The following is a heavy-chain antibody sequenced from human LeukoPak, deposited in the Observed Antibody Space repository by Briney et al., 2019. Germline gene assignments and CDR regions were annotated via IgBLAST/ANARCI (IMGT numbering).Heavy chain of an antibody. CDR3: ARVIPKSDGIAVAGTGDAFDI. CDR1: GDSVSSNSAA. CDR2: TYYRSKWYN. D-gene: IGHD6-19*01. Sequence: SQTLSLTCAISGDSVSSNSAAWNWIRQSPSRGLEWLGRTYYRSKWYNDYAVSVKSRITINPDTSKNQFSLQLNSVTPEDTAVYYCARVIPKSDGIAVAGTGDAFDIWGQGTMVTVSS. J-gene: IGHJ3*02. V-gene: IGHV6-1*01.